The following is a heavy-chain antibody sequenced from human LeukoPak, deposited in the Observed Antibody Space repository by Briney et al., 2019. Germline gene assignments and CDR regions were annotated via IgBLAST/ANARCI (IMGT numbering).Heavy chain of an antibody. CDR3: ASRVMVRGAYRPRNSRPLCPAFDY. D-gene: IGHD3-10*01. CDR2: INPSRNT. Sequence: KPSETLSLTCAVFGGSFSGYYWNWIRQPPGKGLEWIGQINPSRNTNYNPSLKSRVTISVDTSKKQFSLKLSSVTAADTAVYYCASRVMVRGAYRPRNSRPLCPAFDYWGQGTLVTVSS. J-gene: IGHJ4*02. CDR1: GGSFSGYY. V-gene: IGHV4-34*01.